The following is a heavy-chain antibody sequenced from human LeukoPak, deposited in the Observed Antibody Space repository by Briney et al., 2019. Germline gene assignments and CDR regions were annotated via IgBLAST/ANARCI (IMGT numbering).Heavy chain of an antibody. CDR2: MSPDSGDT. D-gene: IGHD3-16*01. J-gene: IGHJ4*02. CDR3: VRTPPNWGFDY. CDR1: GYTFTTHD. V-gene: IGHV1-8*01. Sequence: ASVKVSCRASGYTFTTHDINWVRQATGQGLEWLGWMSPDSGDTGYAQKFQGRVTMTSDSSISTAFMELSSLRSEDTAIYYCVRTPPNWGFDYWGQGTLVTVSS.